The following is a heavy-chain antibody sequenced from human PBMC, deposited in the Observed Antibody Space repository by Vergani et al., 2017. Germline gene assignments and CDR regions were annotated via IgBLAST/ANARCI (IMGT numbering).Heavy chain of an antibody. D-gene: IGHD6-19*01. Sequence: EVQLVESGGGLVKPGGSLRLSCAASGFTFSSYSMNWVRQAPGKGLEWVSSISSSSSYIYYADSVKGRFTISRDNAKNSLYLQMNSLRAEDTAVYYCARVYNSGWYEVAFDIWGQGTMVTVSS. CDR1: GFTFSSYS. CDR2: ISSSSSYI. CDR3: ARVYNSGWYEVAFDI. V-gene: IGHV3-21*01. J-gene: IGHJ3*02.